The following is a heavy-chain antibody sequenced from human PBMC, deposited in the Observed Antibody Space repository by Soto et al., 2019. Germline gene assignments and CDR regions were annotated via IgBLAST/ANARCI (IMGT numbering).Heavy chain of an antibody. V-gene: IGHV3-30*18. D-gene: IGHD6-19*01. CDR2: ISYDGSNK. CDR3: AKDGQIAVAEH. J-gene: IGHJ1*01. Sequence: QVQLMESGGGVVQPGRSLRLSCAASGFTFSSYGMHWVRQAPGKGLEWVAVISYDGSNKYYADSVKGRFTISRDNSKNTLYLQMNSLRAEDTAVYYCAKDGQIAVAEHWGQGTLVTVSS. CDR1: GFTFSSYG.